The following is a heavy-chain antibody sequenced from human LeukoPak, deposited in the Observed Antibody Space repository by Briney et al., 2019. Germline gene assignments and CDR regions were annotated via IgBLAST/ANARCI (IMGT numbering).Heavy chain of an antibody. Sequence: GGSLRLSCAASGFTFSSYAMSWVRQAPGKGPEWVSGISTSGGSSSYADSVKGRFTISRDNPRNTLYMQMNSLRAEDTALYYCAIMHPYYDGSGYWVQWGQGTLVTVSS. D-gene: IGHD3-22*01. J-gene: IGHJ4*02. CDR1: GFTFSSYA. V-gene: IGHV3-23*01. CDR2: ISTSGGSS. CDR3: AIMHPYYDGSGYWVQ.